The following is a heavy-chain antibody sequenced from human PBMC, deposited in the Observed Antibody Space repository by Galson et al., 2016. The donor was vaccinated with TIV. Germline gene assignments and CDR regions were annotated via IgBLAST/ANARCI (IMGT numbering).Heavy chain of an antibody. Sequence: SLRLSCAGSGFPFSGYAIHWVRQAPGKGLEWLGVISYAGSTKYYADSVEGRFTISRDNSKSTLYLQMNRLRTEDTAVYYCARDKASGTAIDYWCQGTLLNGSS. J-gene: IGHJ4*02. CDR2: ISYAGSTK. V-gene: IGHV3-30-3*01. D-gene: IGHD6-13*01. CDR1: GFPFSGYA. CDR3: ARDKASGTAIDY.